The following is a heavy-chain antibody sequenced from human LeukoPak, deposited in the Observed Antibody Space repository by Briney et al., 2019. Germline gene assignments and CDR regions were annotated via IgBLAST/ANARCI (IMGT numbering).Heavy chain of an antibody. CDR1: GGSFSGYY. V-gene: IGHV4-34*01. Sequence: NPSETLSLTCAVYGGSFSGYYWSWIRQPPGKGLEWIGEINHSGGTNYNPSLKSRVTISVDTSKNQFSLKLSSVTAADTAVYYCARRYSSSWYRAFDIWGQGTMVTVSS. CDR2: INHSGGT. D-gene: IGHD6-13*01. J-gene: IGHJ3*02. CDR3: ARRYSSSWYRAFDI.